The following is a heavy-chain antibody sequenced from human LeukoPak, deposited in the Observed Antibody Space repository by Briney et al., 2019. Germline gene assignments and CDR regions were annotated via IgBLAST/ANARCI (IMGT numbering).Heavy chain of an antibody. Sequence: SETLSLTCTVSGGSISSYYWSWIRQPPGKGLEWIGYIYYSGSTNYNPSLKSRVTISVDTSKNQFSLKLSSVTAADTAVYYCARTPRYSSSSMGAFDIWGQGTMVTVSS. J-gene: IGHJ3*02. D-gene: IGHD6-13*01. CDR1: GGSISSYY. CDR3: ARTPRYSSSSMGAFDI. CDR2: IYYSGST. V-gene: IGHV4-59*01.